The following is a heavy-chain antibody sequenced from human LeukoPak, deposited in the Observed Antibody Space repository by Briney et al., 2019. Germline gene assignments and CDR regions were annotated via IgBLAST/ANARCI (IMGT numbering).Heavy chain of an antibody. CDR2: IWYDGSNK. V-gene: IGHV3-33*01. CDR3: ARSSGQDNYDFWSGYYTGNWFDP. J-gene: IGHJ5*02. Sequence: GGSLRLSCAASGFTFSSYGMHWVRQAPGKGLEWVAVIWYDGSNKNYADSVKGRFTISRDNSKNTLYLQMNSLRAEDTAVYYCARSSGQDNYDFWSGYYTGNWFDPWGQGTLVTVSS. D-gene: IGHD3-3*01. CDR1: GFTFSSYG.